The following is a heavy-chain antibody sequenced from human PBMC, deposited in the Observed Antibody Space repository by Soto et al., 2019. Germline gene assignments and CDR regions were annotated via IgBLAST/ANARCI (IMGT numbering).Heavy chain of an antibody. V-gene: IGHV1-69*13. CDR2: IIPIFGTA. CDR3: ARHVRYDYVWGNYYGMDV. D-gene: IGHD3-16*01. J-gene: IGHJ6*02. Sequence: SVKVSCKASGGTFSSYAISWVRQAPGQGLEWMGGIIPIFGTANYAQKFQGRVTVTADESTSTAYMELSSLRSEDTAVYYCARHVRYDYVWGNYYGMDVWGQGTTVTVSS. CDR1: GGTFSSYA.